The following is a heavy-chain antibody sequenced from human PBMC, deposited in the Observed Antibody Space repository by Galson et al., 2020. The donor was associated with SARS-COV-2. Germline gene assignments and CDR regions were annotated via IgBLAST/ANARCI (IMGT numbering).Heavy chain of an antibody. D-gene: IGHD1-26*01. CDR2: INPSGRT. J-gene: IGHJ4*02. CDR3: AVGWELLDY. V-gene: IGHV4-34*01. Sequence: SKTLSLTCAVYGGSFSGSYWSWPRQPPGKALEWLGEINPSGRTNYNPSLKSRVTISVDTSKNQFSLKLSSVTAADTAVYYCAVGWELLDYWGQGTLVTVSS. CDR1: GGSFSGSY.